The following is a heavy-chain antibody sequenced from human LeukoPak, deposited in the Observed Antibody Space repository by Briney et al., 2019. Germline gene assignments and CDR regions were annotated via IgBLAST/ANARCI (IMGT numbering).Heavy chain of an antibody. D-gene: IGHD3-22*01. CDR1: GGSFSGYY. V-gene: IGHV4-34*01. CDR3: ARGPKWLLLGYFDY. CDR2: INHSGST. J-gene: IGHJ4*02. Sequence: SETLSLTCAVYGGSFSGYYWSWIRQPPGKGLEWIGEINHSGSTNYNPSHKSRVTISVDTSKNQFSLKLSSVTAADTAVYYCARGPKWLLLGYFDYWGQGTLVTVSS.